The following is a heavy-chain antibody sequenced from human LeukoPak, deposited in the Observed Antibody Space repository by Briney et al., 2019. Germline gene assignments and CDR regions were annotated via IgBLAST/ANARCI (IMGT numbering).Heavy chain of an antibody. V-gene: IGHV3-21*04. CDR2: ISSSSSYI. J-gene: IGHJ4*02. CDR3: AREKVAVAGHPPFDY. D-gene: IGHD6-19*01. CDR1: GFTFSSYS. Sequence: PGGSLRLSCAASGFTFSSYSMNWVRQAPGKGLEWVSSISSSSSYIYYADSVKGRFTISRDNAKNSLYLQMNSLRAEDTAVYYCAREKVAVAGHPPFDYWGQGTLVTVSS.